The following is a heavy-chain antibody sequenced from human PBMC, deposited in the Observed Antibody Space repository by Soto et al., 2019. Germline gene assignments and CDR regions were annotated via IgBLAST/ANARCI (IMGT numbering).Heavy chain of an antibody. CDR2: IYNSGST. CDR3: ASGRRMYYYDSSDYSPFDD. D-gene: IGHD3-22*01. Sequence: XQTLRRPGTVSGGSVSSGDYDWSWIRQPPGKVLEWIGYIYNSGSTKYKPSLKSRVTISVDTSKNQFSLKLRSVTAADTAVYYCASGRRMYYYDSSDYSPFDDWGQGTLVTVPS. J-gene: IGHJ4*02. V-gene: IGHV4-61*08. CDR1: GGSVSSGDYD.